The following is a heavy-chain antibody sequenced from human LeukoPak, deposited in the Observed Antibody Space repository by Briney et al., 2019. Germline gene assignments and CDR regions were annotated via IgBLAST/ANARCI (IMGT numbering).Heavy chain of an antibody. CDR2: ISGSGGST. CDR1: GFTFSSYA. J-gene: IGHJ4*02. Sequence: GGSLRLSCAASGFTFSSYAMSRVRQAPGKGLEWVSAISGSGGSTYYADSVKGRFTISRDNSKNTLYLQMNSLRAEDTAVYYCAKDRSIAVFLPIFDYWGQGTLVTVSS. CDR3: AKDRSIAVFLPIFDY. V-gene: IGHV3-23*01. D-gene: IGHD6-19*01.